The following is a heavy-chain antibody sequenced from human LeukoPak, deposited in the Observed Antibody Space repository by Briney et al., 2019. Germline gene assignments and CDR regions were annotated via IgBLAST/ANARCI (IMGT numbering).Heavy chain of an antibody. Sequence: PSQTLSLACTVSGTSINTYSWIWIRQTPGKALEWIGYVYASGDYNSGINTYNPSQDSRVTITVDTSKNQFALRLTSLTAADTAVYYCARGDQEFDYWGQGTRVTVS. CDR1: GTSINTYS. CDR2: VYASGDYNSGIN. CDR3: ARGDQEFDY. J-gene: IGHJ4*02. V-gene: IGHV4-59*13.